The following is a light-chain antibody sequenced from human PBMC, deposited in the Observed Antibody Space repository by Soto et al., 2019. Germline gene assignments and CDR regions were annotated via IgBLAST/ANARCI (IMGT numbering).Light chain of an antibody. CDR1: QSVSSY. CDR3: QQRRYWPVT. CDR2: DAS. J-gene: IGKJ1*01. V-gene: IGKV3-11*01. Sequence: EIVLTQSPAILSMSPGERATLSCRASQSVSSYFAWYQQKPGQAPRLLIYDASNRATGVPARFSGSGSGTEFTLTISSREPEDFAVYYCQQRRYWPVTFGQGTKVEIK.